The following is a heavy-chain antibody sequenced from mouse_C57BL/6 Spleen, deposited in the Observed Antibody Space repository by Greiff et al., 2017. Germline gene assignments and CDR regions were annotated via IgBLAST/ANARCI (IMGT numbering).Heavy chain of an antibody. CDR2: ISGGGGNT. Sequence: EVQVVESGGGLVKPGGSLKLSCAASGFTFSSYTMSWVRQTPEKRLEWVATISGGGGNTYYPDSVKGRFTISRDNAKNTLYLQMSSLRSEDTALYYCARQGYYGSYYFDYWGQGTTLTVSS. CDR3: ARQGYYGSYYFDY. CDR1: GFTFSSYT. V-gene: IGHV5-9*01. J-gene: IGHJ2*01. D-gene: IGHD1-1*01.